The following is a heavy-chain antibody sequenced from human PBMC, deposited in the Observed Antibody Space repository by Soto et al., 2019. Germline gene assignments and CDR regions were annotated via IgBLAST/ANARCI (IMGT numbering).Heavy chain of an antibody. D-gene: IGHD4-17*01. CDR3: ASHLKTTVTVHSYFDL. J-gene: IGHJ2*01. V-gene: IGHV4-34*01. Sequence: SETLSLTCAVYGGSFSGYYWSWIRQSPGKGLEWIGEISHTGITKYNPSLKSRVTISADTSKRQFSLRLNSVTAADTAVYYCASHLKTTVTVHSYFDLWGRGTLVTVSS. CDR2: ISHTGIT. CDR1: GGSFSGYY.